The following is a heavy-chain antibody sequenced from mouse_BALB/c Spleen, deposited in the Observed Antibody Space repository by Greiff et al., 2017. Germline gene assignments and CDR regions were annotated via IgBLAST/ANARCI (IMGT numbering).Heavy chain of an antibody. V-gene: IGHV3-6*02. Sequence: EVQVVESGPGLVKPSQSLSLTCSVTGYSITSGYYWNWIRQFPGNKLEWMGYISYDGSNNYNPSLKNRISITRDTSKNQFFLKLNSVTTEDTATYYCARDEDYGSSYAWFAYWGQGTLVTVSA. J-gene: IGHJ3*01. D-gene: IGHD1-1*01. CDR1: GYSITSGYY. CDR3: ARDEDYGSSYAWFAY. CDR2: ISYDGSN.